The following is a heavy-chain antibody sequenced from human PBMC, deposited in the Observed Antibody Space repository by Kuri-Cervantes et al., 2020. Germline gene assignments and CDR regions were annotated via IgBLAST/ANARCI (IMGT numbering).Heavy chain of an antibody. J-gene: IGHJ6*02. CDR3: AREWNYYGSGSYSGYYYGMDV. Sequence: GGSLRLSCAASGFTFSSYAMHWVRQAPGKGLEWVAVISYDGSNKYYADSVKGRFTISRDNSKNTLYLQMNSLRAEDTAVYYCAREWNYYGSGSYSGYYYGMDVWGQGTTVTVSS. D-gene: IGHD3-10*01. CDR2: ISYDGSNK. CDR1: GFTFSSYA. V-gene: IGHV3-30-3*01.